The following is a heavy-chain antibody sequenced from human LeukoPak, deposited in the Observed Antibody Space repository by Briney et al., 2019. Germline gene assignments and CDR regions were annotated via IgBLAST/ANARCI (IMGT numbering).Heavy chain of an antibody. CDR3: AREDDILTGYYSGAFDI. J-gene: IGHJ3*02. CDR1: GDSIGSGSYY. Sequence: SETLSLTCSVSGDSIGSGSYYWSWIRQPPGKGLEWIGYIYYSGSTNYNPSLKSRVTISVDTSKNQFSLKLSSVTAADTAVYYCAREDDILTGYYSGAFDIWGQGTMVTVSS. CDR2: IYYSGST. D-gene: IGHD3-9*01. V-gene: IGHV4-61*01.